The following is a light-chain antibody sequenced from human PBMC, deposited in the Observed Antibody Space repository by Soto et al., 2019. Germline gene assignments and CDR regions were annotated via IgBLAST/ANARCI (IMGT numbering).Light chain of an antibody. CDR1: SSDVGSYNR. Sequence: QSALTQPPSVSGSPGQSVAISCTGTSSDVGSYNRVSWYQQPPGTAPQVMIYEVSNRPSGVPDRFSGSKSGNTASLTISGLQAEDEADYYCSSYTSSNTYVFGTGTKLTVL. V-gene: IGLV2-18*02. J-gene: IGLJ1*01. CDR2: EVS. CDR3: SSYTSSNTYV.